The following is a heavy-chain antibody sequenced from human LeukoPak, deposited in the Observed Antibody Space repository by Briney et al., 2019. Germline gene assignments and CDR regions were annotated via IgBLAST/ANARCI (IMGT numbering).Heavy chain of an antibody. V-gene: IGHV1-18*01. J-gene: IGHJ4*02. CDR2: ISGYQGST. D-gene: IGHD6-13*01. CDR3: ARHGVGAAAGSALDY. Sequence: ASVKVSCKASGYTFTNYGITWVRQAPGQGLEWMGWISGYQGSTKYAQNFQGRVTMTIDTSTSTAYMDLRSLIPDDTAVYYCARHGVGAAAGSALDYWGQGTLVTVSS. CDR1: GYTFTNYG.